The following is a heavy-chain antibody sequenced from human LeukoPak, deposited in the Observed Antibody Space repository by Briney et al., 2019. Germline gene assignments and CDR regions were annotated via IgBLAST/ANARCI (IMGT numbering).Heavy chain of an antibody. CDR3: ARDSSGWHPFDY. CDR2: INPSGGST. J-gene: IGHJ4*02. D-gene: IGHD6-19*01. CDR1: GYTSTSYY. V-gene: IGHV1-46*01. Sequence: ASVKVPCKASGYTSTSYYMHWVRQAPGQGLEWMGIINPSGGSTSYAQKFQGRVTMTRDTSTSTVYMELSSLRSEDTAVYYCARDSSGWHPFDYWGQGTLVTVSS.